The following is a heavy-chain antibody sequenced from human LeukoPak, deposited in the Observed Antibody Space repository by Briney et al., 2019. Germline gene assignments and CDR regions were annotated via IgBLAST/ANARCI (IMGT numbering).Heavy chain of an antibody. Sequence: SVKVSCKASGYTFTGYYMHWVRQAPGQGLEWMGGIIPIFGTANYAQKFQGRVTITADKSTSTAYMELSSLRSEDTAVYYCARDWIQLRYYFDYWGQGTLVTVSS. J-gene: IGHJ4*02. CDR1: GYTFTGYY. CDR2: IIPIFGTA. V-gene: IGHV1-69*06. D-gene: IGHD5-18*01. CDR3: ARDWIQLRYYFDY.